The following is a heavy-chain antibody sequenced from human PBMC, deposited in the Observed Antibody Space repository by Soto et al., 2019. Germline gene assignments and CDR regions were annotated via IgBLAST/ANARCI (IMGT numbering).Heavy chain of an antibody. CDR2: ISAYNGNT. V-gene: IGHV1-18*01. D-gene: IGHD6-13*01. CDR1: GYTFTSYG. J-gene: IGHJ4*02. Sequence: QVQLVQSGAEVKKPGASVKVACKASGYTFTSYGISWVRQAPGQGLEWMGWISAYNGNTNYAQTLQGRVTTTTDTSTSTAYMELRSLRSDDTAVYYCARDPPPIASAGRGDYWGQGTLVTVSS. CDR3: ARDPPPIASAGRGDY.